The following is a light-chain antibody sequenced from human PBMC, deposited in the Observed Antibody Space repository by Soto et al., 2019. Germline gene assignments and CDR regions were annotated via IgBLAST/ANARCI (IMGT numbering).Light chain of an antibody. V-gene: IGLV2-8*01. CDR1: KNDIGVYDF. J-gene: IGLJ1*01. CDR2: EVV. CDR3: RSYAGSNTYV. Sequence: QSVLTQPPSASGSPGESLIISCTGTKNDIGVYDFVSWYQHHPGKAPRLIIYEVVQRPSGVPDRFSGSKSGNTASLPVSGLQAADEADYFCRSYAGSNTYVFGSGTKLTVL.